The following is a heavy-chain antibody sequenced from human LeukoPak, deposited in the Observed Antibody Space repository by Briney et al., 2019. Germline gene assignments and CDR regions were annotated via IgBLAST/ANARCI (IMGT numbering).Heavy chain of an antibody. J-gene: IGHJ4*02. Sequence: ASVKVSCKASGYTFTSYYMHWVRHAPGQGLEWMGIINLSGGSTSYAQKFQGRVTMTRDTSTSTVYMELSSLRSEDTAVYYCARSYYDFWSGYYTVRYWGQGTLVTVSS. CDR3: ARSYYDFWSGYYTVRY. D-gene: IGHD3-3*01. CDR1: GYTFTSYY. CDR2: INLSGGST. V-gene: IGHV1-46*01.